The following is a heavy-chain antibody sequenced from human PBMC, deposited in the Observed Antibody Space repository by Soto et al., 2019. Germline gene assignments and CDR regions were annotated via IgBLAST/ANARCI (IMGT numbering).Heavy chain of an antibody. CDR2: IISSSSTI. Sequence: GGSLRLSCAASGFTFSSYSMNWVRQAPGKGLEWVSYIISSSSTIYYADSVKGRFTISRDNAKNSLYLQMNSLRDEDAAVYYCARVTSAAGGIYYYYGMDVWGQGTTVTVSS. CDR1: GFTFSSYS. CDR3: ARVTSAAGGIYYYYGMDV. J-gene: IGHJ6*02. D-gene: IGHD6-13*01. V-gene: IGHV3-48*02.